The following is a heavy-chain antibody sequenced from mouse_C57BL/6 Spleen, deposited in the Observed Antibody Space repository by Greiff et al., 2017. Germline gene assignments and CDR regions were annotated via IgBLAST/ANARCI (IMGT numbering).Heavy chain of an antibody. CDR2: IHPNSGST. J-gene: IGHJ3*01. CDR1: GYTFTSYW. V-gene: IGHV1-64*01. CDR3: ARDSSGYVRFAY. Sequence: QVQLQQSGAELVKPGASVKLSCKASGYTFTSYWMHWVKQRPGQGLEWIGMIHPNSGSTNYNEKFKSKATLTVDKSSSTAYMQLSSLTSEDSAVYYCARDSSGYVRFAYWGQGTLVTVSA. D-gene: IGHD3-2*02.